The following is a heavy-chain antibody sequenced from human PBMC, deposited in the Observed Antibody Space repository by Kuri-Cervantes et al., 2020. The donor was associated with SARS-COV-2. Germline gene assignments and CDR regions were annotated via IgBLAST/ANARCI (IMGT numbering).Heavy chain of an antibody. D-gene: IGHD2-15*01. CDR2: ISSSSTTI. CDR3: ARVFGSYEAADAAYYLDY. V-gene: IGHV3-48*01. J-gene: IGHJ4*02. CDR1: GFIFSDFG. Sequence: ESLKTSWSASGFIFSDFGMNWVRQAPGKGLEGVSYISSSSTTIYYADSVKGRFTISRDNPKNSLYLQMDSLRAEDTAVYYCARVFGSYEAADAAYYLDYWGQGTLVTVSS.